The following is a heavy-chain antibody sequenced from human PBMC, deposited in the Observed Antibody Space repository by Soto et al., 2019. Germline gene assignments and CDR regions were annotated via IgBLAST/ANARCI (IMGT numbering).Heavy chain of an antibody. CDR3: ARALYYYDSSGYYSP. J-gene: IGHJ5*02. D-gene: IGHD3-22*01. CDR1: GFTFSSHS. CDR2: ISSSSSYI. Sequence: TGGSLRLSCAASGFTFSSHSMNWVRQAPGKGLEWVSSISSSSSYIYYADSVKGRFTISRDNAKNSLYLQMNSLRAEDTAVYYCARALYYYDSSGYYSPWGQGTLVTVSS. V-gene: IGHV3-21*01.